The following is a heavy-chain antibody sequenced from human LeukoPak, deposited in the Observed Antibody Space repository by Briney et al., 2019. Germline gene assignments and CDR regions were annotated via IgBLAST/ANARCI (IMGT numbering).Heavy chain of an antibody. CDR1: GFYFANYA. CDR2: IRYDGSSK. V-gene: IGHV3-30*02. Sequence: GGSLRLSCAASGFYFANYAMSWVRQAPGKGLEWVAFIRYDGSSKYYADSVKGRFTISRDNSKNTLYLQMNSLRAEDTAVYYCAKDLATIAYWGQGTLVTVSS. J-gene: IGHJ4*02. D-gene: IGHD5-12*01. CDR3: AKDLATIAY.